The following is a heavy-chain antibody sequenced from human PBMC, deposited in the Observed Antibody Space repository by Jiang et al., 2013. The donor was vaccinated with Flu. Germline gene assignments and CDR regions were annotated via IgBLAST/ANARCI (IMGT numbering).Heavy chain of an antibody. CDR2: INHSGST. D-gene: IGHD6-13*01. J-gene: IGHJ4*02. CDR3: ARWDSSSWTLDY. V-gene: IGHV4-34*01. CDR1: GGSFSGYY. Sequence: LLKPSETLSLTCAVYGGSFSGYYWSWIRQPPGKGLEWIGEINHSGSTNYNPSLKSRVTISVDTSKNQFSLKLSSVTAADTAVYYCARWDSSSWTLDYWGQGTLVTVSS.